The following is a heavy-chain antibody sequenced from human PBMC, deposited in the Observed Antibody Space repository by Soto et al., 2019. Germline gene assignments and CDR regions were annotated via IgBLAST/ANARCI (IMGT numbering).Heavy chain of an antibody. CDR3: ARLRASSWYMGGYLDY. CDR1: GFTFSDHY. Sequence: QVQLVESGGGLVKPGGSLRLSCAASGFTFSDHYMTWIRQAPGKGLEFVSYIVSSSAYTNYAGSVKGRFTISRDNAKNSLYLEMSSLRVEDTAVYYCARLRASSWYMGGYLDYWGQGVLVTVSS. D-gene: IGHD6-13*01. V-gene: IGHV3-11*06. CDR2: IVSSSAYT. J-gene: IGHJ4*02.